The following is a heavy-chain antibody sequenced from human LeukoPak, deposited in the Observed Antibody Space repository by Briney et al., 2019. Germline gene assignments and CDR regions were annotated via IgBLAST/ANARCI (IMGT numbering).Heavy chain of an antibody. Sequence: PSETXSLTCTVSGXSIXTXXXXXXXXPPXXXXXWXAYXXYTEHXNYXXSLKSRVTLSVDTSKNQVSLMLTSVTAADTXVXYXARDRRLEQVHAFDVWGQGTMVTVSS. V-gene: IGHV4-59*01. D-gene: IGHD1/OR15-1a*01. J-gene: IGHJ3*01. CDR2: XXYTEHX. CDR3: ARDRRLEQVHAFDV. CDR1: GXSIXTXX.